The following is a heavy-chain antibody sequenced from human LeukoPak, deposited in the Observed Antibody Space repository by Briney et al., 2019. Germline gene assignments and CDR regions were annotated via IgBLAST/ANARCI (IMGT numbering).Heavy chain of an antibody. CDR1: GGSISSYY. CDR3: ARAKSSSLSWPLFDY. V-gene: IGHV4-59*01. CDR2: IYYSGST. D-gene: IGHD6-13*01. Sequence: SETLSLTCTVSGGSISSYYWSWLRQPPGKGLEWIGYIYYSGSTNYNPSLKSRVTISVDTSKNQFSLKLSSVTAADTAVYYCARAKSSSLSWPLFDYWGQGTLVTVSS. J-gene: IGHJ4*02.